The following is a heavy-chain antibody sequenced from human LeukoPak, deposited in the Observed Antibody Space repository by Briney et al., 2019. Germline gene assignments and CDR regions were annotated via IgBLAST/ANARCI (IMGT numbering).Heavy chain of an antibody. Sequence: GESRKISGQGSGYNFPSYWITGVRQLTGKGLEGMGRIDPRDSYTNYSPSFQGHVTISADKSISTAYLQWSSLRASDTAMYYCARLGYDSSGYPTAEYFQEWGQGTLVTVSS. CDR1: GYNFPSYW. V-gene: IGHV5-10-1*01. D-gene: IGHD3-22*01. J-gene: IGHJ1*01. CDR3: ARLGYDSSGYPTAEYFQE. CDR2: IDPRDSYT.